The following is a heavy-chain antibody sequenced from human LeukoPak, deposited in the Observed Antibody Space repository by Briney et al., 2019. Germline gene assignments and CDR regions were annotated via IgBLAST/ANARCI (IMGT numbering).Heavy chain of an antibody. D-gene: IGHD2-21*02. CDR2: VIPILGSS. J-gene: IGHJ6*03. Sequence: SVKVSCKSYGGTLTNNSFTWVRQAPGQGLEWMGGVIPILGSSKYARKFQGRVTITTDASTNTAYMEMRGLMPEDTAIYYCASSMTVTSSSRVTYFYHYMAVWGRGTTVIVSS. V-gene: IGHV1-69*16. CDR3: ASSMTVTSSSRVTYFYHYMAV. CDR1: GGTLTNNS.